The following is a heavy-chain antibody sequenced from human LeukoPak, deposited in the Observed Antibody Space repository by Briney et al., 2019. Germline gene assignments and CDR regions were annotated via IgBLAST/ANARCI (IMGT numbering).Heavy chain of an antibody. CDR2: MNPNGGNT. D-gene: IGHD1-14*01. CDR3: ARDGRKNDAFDI. CDR1: GYTFTSYD. J-gene: IGHJ3*02. Sequence: GASVKVSCKASGYTFTSYDINWVRQATGQGLEWMGWMNPNGGNTGYAQKFQGRVTITRNTSISTAYMELSSLRSEDTAVYYCARDGRKNDAFDIWGQGTMVTVSS. V-gene: IGHV1-8*03.